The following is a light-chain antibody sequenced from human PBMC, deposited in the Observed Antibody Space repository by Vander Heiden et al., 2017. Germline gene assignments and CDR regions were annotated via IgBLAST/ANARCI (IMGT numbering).Light chain of an antibody. CDR1: NMGSKS. CDR2: DDS. J-gene: IGLJ7*01. V-gene: IGLV3-21*02. CDR3: QVWDSSSDLYAV. Sequence: SYVLTQPPSVSVAPGQTARITCGGNNMGSKSVHWYQQKPGQAPVLVVYDDSDRPSGIPERFSGSNSGNTATLTISRVEAGDEADYYCQVWDSSSDLYAVFGGGTQLTVL.